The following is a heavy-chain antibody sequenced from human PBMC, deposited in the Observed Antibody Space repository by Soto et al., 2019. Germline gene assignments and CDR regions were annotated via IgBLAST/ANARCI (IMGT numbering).Heavy chain of an antibody. Sequence: SETLSLTCTVSGGSISRYYWRWIRQPPGKGLEWIGYIYYSGSTNYNPSLKSRVTISVDTSKNQFSLKLSSVTAADTAVYYCARVWGGAFDIWGQGTMVTGSS. CDR2: IYYSGST. CDR3: ARVWGGAFDI. D-gene: IGHD3-10*01. V-gene: IGHV4-59*01. CDR1: GGSISRYY. J-gene: IGHJ3*02.